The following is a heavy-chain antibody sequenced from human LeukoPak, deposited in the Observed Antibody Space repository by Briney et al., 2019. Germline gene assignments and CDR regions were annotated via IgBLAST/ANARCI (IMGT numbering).Heavy chain of an antibody. CDR1: GFTFSSYS. CDR2: ISSSSSYI. CDR3: ARGNEGYCSSTSCLKLDY. Sequence: GGSLRLSCAASGFTFSSYSMNWVRQAPGKGLEWVSSISSSSSYIYYADSVKGRFTISRDNAKNSLYLQMNSLRAEDTALYYCARGNEGYCSSTSCLKLDYWGQGTLVTVSS. V-gene: IGHV3-21*01. D-gene: IGHD2-2*01. J-gene: IGHJ4*02.